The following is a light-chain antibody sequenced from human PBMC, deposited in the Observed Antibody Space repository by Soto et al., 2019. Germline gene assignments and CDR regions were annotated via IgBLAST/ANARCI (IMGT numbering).Light chain of an antibody. V-gene: IGKV3-20*01. CDR3: QQYGSSPPLS. Sequence: EIVLTQSPCTLSLSPGERATLSCRASQNVDSNYLAWYQQKPGQAPRLLIYGASSRATGIPDRFSGSGSGTDFTLTISRLEPEDFAVYYCQQYGSSPPLSFGGGTKVDIK. CDR1: QNVDSNY. CDR2: GAS. J-gene: IGKJ4*01.